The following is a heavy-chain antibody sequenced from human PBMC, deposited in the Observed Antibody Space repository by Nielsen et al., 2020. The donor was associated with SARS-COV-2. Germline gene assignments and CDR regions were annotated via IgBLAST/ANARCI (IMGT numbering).Heavy chain of an antibody. CDR2: INHSGST. D-gene: IGHD3-3*01. J-gene: IGHJ4*02. CDR1: GWSFSGYY. CDR3: ARGRTYYDFWSGYYTGVYYFDY. Sequence: SETLSLTCAVYGWSFSGYYWSWIRQPPGKGLEWIAEINHSGSTNYKPSLKSRVTISVDTSKNQFSLKLSSVTAAETAVYYCARGRTYYDFWSGYYTGVYYFDYWGQGTLVTVSS. V-gene: IGHV4-34*01.